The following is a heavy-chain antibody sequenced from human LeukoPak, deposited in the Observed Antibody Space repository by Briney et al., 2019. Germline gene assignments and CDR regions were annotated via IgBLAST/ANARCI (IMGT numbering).Heavy chain of an antibody. CDR2: IKQDGSEK. CDR1: GFTFSSYW. Sequence: PGGSLRLSCAASGFTFSSYWMSWVRQAPGKGLEWVANIKQDGSEKYYVDSVKGRFTISRDNAKNSLNLQMNSLRAEDTAVYYCARGKGSYSSSWYPFYYYYYGMDVWGQGTTVTVSS. D-gene: IGHD6-13*01. CDR3: ARGKGSYSSSWYPFYYYYYGMDV. V-gene: IGHV3-7*01. J-gene: IGHJ6*02.